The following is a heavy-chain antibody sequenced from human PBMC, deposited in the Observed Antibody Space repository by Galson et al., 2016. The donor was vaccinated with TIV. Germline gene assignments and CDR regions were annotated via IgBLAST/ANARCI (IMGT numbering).Heavy chain of an antibody. CDR3: ARGVSPGSGWLEP. CDR1: GYRFTSYW. CDR2: IDPSDSYT. V-gene: IGHV5-10-1*01. D-gene: IGHD2-21*01. J-gene: IGHJ5*02. Sequence: QSGAEVKKVGESLRISCKGSGYRFTSYWITWVRQMPGKGLEWMGRIDPSDSYTNYSPSFEGHVTISADKSISAAFLHWSSLRASATAIYYCARGVSPGSGWLEPWGQGTLVTVSS.